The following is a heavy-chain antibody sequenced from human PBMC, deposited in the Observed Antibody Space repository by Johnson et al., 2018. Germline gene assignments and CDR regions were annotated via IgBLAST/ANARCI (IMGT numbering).Heavy chain of an antibody. J-gene: IGHJ1*01. Sequence: VQLVQSGGGVVQPGRSLRLSCAASGFTLDDYAMHWVRQVPGKGLEWVSGISWNSRNIDYADSVKGRFTISRDNAKNSVSLQMDCLRPEDTALYYCVRGLWFGELLEYFKHWGQGTQVTVSS. D-gene: IGHD3-10*01. CDR3: VRGLWFGELLEYFKH. CDR1: GFTLDDYA. CDR2: ISWNSRNI. V-gene: IGHV3-9*01.